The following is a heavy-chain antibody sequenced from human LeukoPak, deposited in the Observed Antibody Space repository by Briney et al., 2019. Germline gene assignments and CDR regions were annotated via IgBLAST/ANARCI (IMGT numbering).Heavy chain of an antibody. CDR3: VRRAKGNSYFDP. Sequence: SQTLSLTCAISGDSVSSGSSSWHWIRQSPSGGLEWLGRTYYTSKWTGDSALSVRSRIAITPDTSKNQFTLQLNSVTGDDTAVYYCVRRAKGNSYFDPWGQGTLVVVSS. V-gene: IGHV6-1*01. CDR2: TYYTSKWTG. CDR1: GDSVSSGSSS. J-gene: IGHJ5*02. D-gene: IGHD4-23*01.